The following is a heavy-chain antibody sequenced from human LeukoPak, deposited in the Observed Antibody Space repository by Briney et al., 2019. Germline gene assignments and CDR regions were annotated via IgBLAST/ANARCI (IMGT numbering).Heavy chain of an antibody. J-gene: IGHJ4*02. D-gene: IGHD3-3*01. CDR1: GFTLSSYW. Sequence: GGSLRLSCAASGFTLSSYWMHWVRQAPGKGLVWVSGINSDGSSTSYADSVKGRFTNSRDNAKNTLYLQMNSLRAEDTAVYYCARDGPRHITIFGVVNYWGQGTLVTVSS. CDR3: ARDGPRHITIFGVVNY. V-gene: IGHV3-74*01. CDR2: INSDGSST.